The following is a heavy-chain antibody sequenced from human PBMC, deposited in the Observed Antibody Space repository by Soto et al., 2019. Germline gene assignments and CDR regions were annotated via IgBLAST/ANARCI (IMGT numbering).Heavy chain of an antibody. Sequence: ASVKVSCKASGYTFNSYAMNWVRQAPGQRLEWMGWINAGNGNTKYSQKFQGRVTITRDTSASTAYMELSSLISEDTAVYYCATPQDYDGCLDSWGQGTLVTVSS. V-gene: IGHV1-3*01. J-gene: IGHJ4*02. CDR3: ATPQDYDGCLDS. CDR1: GYTFNSYA. CDR2: INAGNGNT. D-gene: IGHD3-22*01.